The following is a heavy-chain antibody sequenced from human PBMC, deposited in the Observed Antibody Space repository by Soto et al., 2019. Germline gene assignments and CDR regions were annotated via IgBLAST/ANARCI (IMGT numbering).Heavy chain of an antibody. Sequence: QVQLVQSGAEVKKPGSSVKVSCKASGGTFSSYAISWVRQAPGQGLEWMGGIIPIFGTANYAQKFQGRVTITADKSTSTAYMELSSPRSEDTAVSYCARYCSGGSCYSEAAGFDYWGQGTLVTVSS. J-gene: IGHJ4*02. CDR2: IIPIFGTA. D-gene: IGHD2-15*01. V-gene: IGHV1-69*06. CDR1: GGTFSSYA. CDR3: ARYCSGGSCYSEAAGFDY.